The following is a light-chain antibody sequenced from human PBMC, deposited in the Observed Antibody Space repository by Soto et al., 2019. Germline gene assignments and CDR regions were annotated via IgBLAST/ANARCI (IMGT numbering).Light chain of an antibody. J-gene: IGKJ5*01. CDR2: DTS. CDR1: QSLTNSF. Sequence: EFVLTQSPGTLSLSPGERATLSCRASQSLTNSFIAWYQQRPGQAPRLLIYDTSSTASGIPDRFSGSGSGTDFTLTISRLETEDCAVFYCQQYGTSEIIFGQGTRMEIK. V-gene: IGKV3-20*01. CDR3: QQYGTSEII.